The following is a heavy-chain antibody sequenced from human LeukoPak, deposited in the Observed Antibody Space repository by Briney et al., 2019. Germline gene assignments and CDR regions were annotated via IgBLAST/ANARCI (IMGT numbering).Heavy chain of an antibody. V-gene: IGHV1-2*04. J-gene: IGHJ3*02. Sequence: ASVKVFCKASGYTFTGYYMHWGRQAPGHGLECRGWINPNSGGTNYAQKCPGWVTMTRDTSISTAYMELSRRRSDDTAVYYCARGKYQLLLKPPSDAFDIWGQGTMVTVSS. D-gene: IGHD2-2*01. CDR2: INPNSGGT. CDR1: GYTFTGYY. CDR3: ARGKYQLLLKPPSDAFDI.